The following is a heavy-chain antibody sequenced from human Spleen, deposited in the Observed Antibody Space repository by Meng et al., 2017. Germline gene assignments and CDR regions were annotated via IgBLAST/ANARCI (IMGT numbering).Heavy chain of an antibody. Sequence: SETLSLTCAVSGYSITGSYNWGWIRQSPGKGLEWIGSIYQSGSTYYNPSLKSRVTMSADTSKNLFSLKLSSMTAADTAMYYCARGSGSTRVHLTGSFDSWGQGTLVTVSS. J-gene: IGHJ4*02. CDR1: GYSITGSYN. D-gene: IGHD2-2*01. CDR3: ARGSGSTRVHLTGSFDS. V-gene: IGHV4-38-2*01. CDR2: IYQSGST.